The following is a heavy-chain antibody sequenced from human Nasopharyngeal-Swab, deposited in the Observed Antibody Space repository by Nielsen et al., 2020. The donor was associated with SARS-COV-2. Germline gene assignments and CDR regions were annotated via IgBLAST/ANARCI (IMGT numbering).Heavy chain of an antibody. J-gene: IGHJ4*02. CDR2: IKSKTDGGTT. CDR1: GFTFSNTW. Sequence: GESLKISCAASGFTFSNTWMSWVRQAPGKGLEWVGRIKSKTDGGTTDYAAPVKGRFTMSRDDSKNTVYLQMNSLKTEDTAVYYCTTDGRWPFDSWGQGTLVTVSS. V-gene: IGHV3-15*01. CDR3: TTDGRWPFDS. D-gene: IGHD4-23*01.